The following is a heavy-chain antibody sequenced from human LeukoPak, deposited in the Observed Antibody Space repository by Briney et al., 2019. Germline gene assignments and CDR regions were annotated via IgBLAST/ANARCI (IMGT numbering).Heavy chain of an antibody. CDR2: ISAYNGNT. Sequence: ASVKVSCKASGGTFSSYAISWVRQAPGQGLEWMGWISAYNGNTNYAQKLQGRVTMTTDTSTSTAYMELRSLRSDDTAVYYCARDESITIFGVVDYGMDVWGQGTTVTVSS. D-gene: IGHD3-3*01. CDR1: GGTFSSYA. V-gene: IGHV1-18*01. CDR3: ARDESITIFGVVDYGMDV. J-gene: IGHJ6*02.